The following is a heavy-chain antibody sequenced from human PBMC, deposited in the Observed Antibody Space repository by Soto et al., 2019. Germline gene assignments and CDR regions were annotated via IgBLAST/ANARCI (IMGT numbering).Heavy chain of an antibody. J-gene: IGHJ6*02. D-gene: IGHD4-4*01. CDR1: GFTFSSYA. CDR2: ISYDGSNK. CDR3: ARANDYSNYWLAKGMDV. V-gene: IGHV3-30-3*01. Sequence: GGSLRLSCAASGFTFSSYAMHWVRQAPGKGLEWVAVISYDGSNKYYADSVKGRFTISRDNSKNTLYLQMNSLRAEDTAVYYCARANDYSNYWLAKGMDVWGQGTTVTVSS.